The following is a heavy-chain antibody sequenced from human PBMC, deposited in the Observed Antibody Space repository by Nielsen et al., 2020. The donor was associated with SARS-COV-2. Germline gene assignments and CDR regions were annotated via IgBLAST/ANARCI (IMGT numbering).Heavy chain of an antibody. V-gene: IGHV3-48*03. CDR3: ARDPPFSYNYGLDV. Sequence: GGSLRLSCAASGFTFSSYEMNWIRQAPGKGLEWVSYISGSGSTIVYADSVKGRFTISRDNAKNSLYLQMSSLRAEDTAVYYCARDPPFSYNYGLDVWGQGTTVTVSS. D-gene: IGHD3-3*01. J-gene: IGHJ6*02. CDR1: GFTFSSYE. CDR2: ISGSGSTI.